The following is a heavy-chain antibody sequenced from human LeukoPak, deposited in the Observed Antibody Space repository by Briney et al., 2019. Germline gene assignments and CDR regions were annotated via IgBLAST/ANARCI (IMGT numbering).Heavy chain of an antibody. CDR3: ARGGYYDSSGYLDY. Sequence: GGSLRLSCAASGFTFRSYSMNWVRQAPGKGLEWVSTISSSSSYIYYADSVKGRFTISRDNAKNSLYLQMNSLRAEDTAVYYCARGGYYDSSGYLDYWGQGTLVTVSS. CDR2: ISSSSSYI. CDR1: GFTFRSYS. D-gene: IGHD3-22*01. V-gene: IGHV3-21*01. J-gene: IGHJ4*02.